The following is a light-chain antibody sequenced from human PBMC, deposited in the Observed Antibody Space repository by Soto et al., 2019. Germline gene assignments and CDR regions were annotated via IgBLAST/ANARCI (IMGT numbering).Light chain of an antibody. CDR3: CSYTTITTLAL. J-gene: IGLJ3*02. Sequence: QSALTQPASVSGSPGQSITISCTGSSSDVGAYNYVSWYQQHPGKVPKLIIYEVSNRPSGVSNRFSGSKSGNTASLTISRLQAEDEGDYYCCSYTTITTLALFGGGTKVT. V-gene: IGLV2-14*01. CDR1: SSDVGAYNY. CDR2: EVS.